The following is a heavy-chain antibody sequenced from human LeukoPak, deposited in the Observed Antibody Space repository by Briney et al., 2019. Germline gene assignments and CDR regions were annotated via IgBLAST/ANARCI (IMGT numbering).Heavy chain of an antibody. Sequence: LSLTCTVSGGSISSSSYYWGWIRQPPGKGLEWVSYISSSGSTIYYADSVKGRLTISRDNAKNSLYLQMNSLRAEDTAVYHCARDLLAAGTWSLDYWGQGTLVTVSS. CDR2: ISSSGSTI. J-gene: IGHJ4*02. D-gene: IGHD6-13*01. CDR3: ARDLLAAGTWSLDY. V-gene: IGHV3-11*01. CDR1: GGSISSSSYY.